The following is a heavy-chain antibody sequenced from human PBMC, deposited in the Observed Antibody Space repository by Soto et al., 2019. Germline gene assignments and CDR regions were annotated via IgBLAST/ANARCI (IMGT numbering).Heavy chain of an antibody. V-gene: IGHV1-69*01. Sequence: KVSCKASGGTFSSYAISWVRQAPGQGLEWMGGVIPIFGTANYAQKCQGRVTMTADESTSTAYMELSSLRSEDTAVYYCARRIEVAGTSLRSNWFDPWGQGNMVTVCS. J-gene: IGHJ5*02. CDR1: GGTFSSYA. CDR2: VIPIFGTA. D-gene: IGHD6-19*01. CDR3: ARRIEVAGTSLRSNWFDP.